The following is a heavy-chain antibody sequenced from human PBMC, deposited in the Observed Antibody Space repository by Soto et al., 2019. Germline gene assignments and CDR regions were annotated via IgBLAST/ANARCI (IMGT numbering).Heavy chain of an antibody. Sequence: QEQLVQSGAEVKKPGSSVKVSCKASGSTFSKYAISWVRQAPGQGLEWMGGLIPILGTAKYAQKFQGRVTITADESTRTAFMELTSVRFEDTAVYYCARHSHDYIWGSYRNGMDVWGQGTTVSVSS. V-gene: IGHV1-69*01. CDR1: GSTFSKYA. CDR3: ARHSHDYIWGSYRNGMDV. D-gene: IGHD3-16*02. CDR2: LIPILGTA. J-gene: IGHJ6*02.